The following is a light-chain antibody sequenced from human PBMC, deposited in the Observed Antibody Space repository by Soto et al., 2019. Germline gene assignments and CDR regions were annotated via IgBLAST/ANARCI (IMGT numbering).Light chain of an antibody. CDR1: QSISSY. Sequence: EVVLTQSPATLSLPPGERATLSCRASQSISSYLAWYQQKPGQAPRLLIYDASSRATGIPARFSGSGSGTDFTLTISSLEPEDFAVYYCQQLTDWPPQGTFGQGTKVEIK. CDR2: DAS. V-gene: IGKV3-11*01. CDR3: QQLTDWPPQGT. J-gene: IGKJ1*01.